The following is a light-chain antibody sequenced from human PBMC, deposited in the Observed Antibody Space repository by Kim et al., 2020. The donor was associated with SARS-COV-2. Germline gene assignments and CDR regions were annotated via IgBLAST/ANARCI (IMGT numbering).Light chain of an antibody. V-gene: IGKV1-12*01. CDR3: QQANSFPIT. CDR1: QNIRSW. Sequence: ASVGDRVTITWRASQNIRSWLVWYQQKPGKAPKLLIYDASSLQSGVPSRFSGSGSGTDFTLTISSLQPEEFATYYCQQANSFPITFGQGTRLEIK. J-gene: IGKJ5*01. CDR2: DAS.